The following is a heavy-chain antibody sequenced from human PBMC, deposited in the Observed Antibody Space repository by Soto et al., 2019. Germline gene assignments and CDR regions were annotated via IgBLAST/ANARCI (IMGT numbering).Heavy chain of an antibody. V-gene: IGHV4-59*12. CDR2: IYYSGST. D-gene: IGHD1-1*01. Sequence: SETLSLTCTVSGGSISSYYWSWIRQPPGKGLEWIGYIYYSGSTYYNPSLKSRVTISVDTSKNQFSLKLSSVTAADTAVYYCASHRYPNYYGMDVWGQGTTVTVSS. CDR1: GGSISSYY. CDR3: ASHRYPNYYGMDV. J-gene: IGHJ6*02.